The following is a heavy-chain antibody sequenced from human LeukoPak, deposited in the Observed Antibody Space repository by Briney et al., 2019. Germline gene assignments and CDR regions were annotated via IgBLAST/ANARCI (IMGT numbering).Heavy chain of an antibody. V-gene: IGHV3-30*03. CDR3: ARVGWFGELLYASHYFDY. Sequence: GGSLRLSCAASGFTFSSYDMHWVRQAPGKGLEWVALISYDGSNEYCADSVKGRFTISRDNSKNTVYLQMNSLTTEDTAVYYCARVGWFGELLYASHYFDYWGQGTLVTVSS. D-gene: IGHD3-10*01. J-gene: IGHJ4*02. CDR2: ISYDGSNE. CDR1: GFTFSSYD.